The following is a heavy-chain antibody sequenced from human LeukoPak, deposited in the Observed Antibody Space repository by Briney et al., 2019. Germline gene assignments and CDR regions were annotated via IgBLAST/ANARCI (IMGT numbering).Heavy chain of an antibody. CDR2: IYPDDSDT. Sequence: GESLKISCQGSGYSFTSYWIGWVRQMPGKGLEWMGIIYPDDSDTRYSPSFQGQVTISADKSITTAYLQWSSLKASDTAMYYCARLLGQTTNGWFDTWGQGTLVTVSS. V-gene: IGHV5-51*01. D-gene: IGHD4/OR15-4a*01. J-gene: IGHJ5*02. CDR3: ARLLGQTTNGWFDT. CDR1: GYSFTSYW.